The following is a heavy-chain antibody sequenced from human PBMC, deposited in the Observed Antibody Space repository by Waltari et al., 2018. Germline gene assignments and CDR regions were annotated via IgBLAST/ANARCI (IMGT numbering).Heavy chain of an antibody. CDR1: GGSITRGSYY. CDR3: ARGRDGYMGY. V-gene: IGHV4-61*09. CDR2: IYTSGST. D-gene: IGHD5-12*01. Sequence: QVQLQESGPGLVKPSQTLPLTCTVSGGSITRGSYYWRWIRQPAGKGLEWIGYIYTSGSTNYNPSLKSRVTISVDTSKNQFSLKLSSVTAADTAVYYCARGRDGYMGYWGQGTLVTVSS. J-gene: IGHJ4*02.